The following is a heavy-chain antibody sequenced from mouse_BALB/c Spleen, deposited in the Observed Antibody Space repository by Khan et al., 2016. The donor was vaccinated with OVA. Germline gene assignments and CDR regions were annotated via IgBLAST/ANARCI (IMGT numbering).Heavy chain of an antibody. Sequence: QIQLVQAGPELKKSGETVKISCKASGYTFTNYGMNWVKQAPGKGLKWMGWINTNTGEPTYVEALKGRFAFSLETSASTAYLQINKLKNEDTATYYCAIISTAYYAMDYWGQGTSVTVSA. CDR3: AIISTAYYAMDY. J-gene: IGHJ4*01. CDR2: INTNTGEP. V-gene: IGHV9-3*02. D-gene: IGHD1-2*01. CDR1: GYTFTNYG.